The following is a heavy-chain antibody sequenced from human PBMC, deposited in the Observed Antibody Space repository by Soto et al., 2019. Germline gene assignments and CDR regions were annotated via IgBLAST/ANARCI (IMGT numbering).Heavy chain of an antibody. V-gene: IGHV1-18*01. CDR1: GYSFVSYG. D-gene: IGHD2-15*01. Sequence: QVQLVQSGGEVKKPGASVKVSCKASGYSFVSYGITWVRQAPGQGLEWMGWISAYNGNTKYSQNLQGRVTMTTDTSTQTAYMELRSMRSDATAVYYCARDQGPGGYSVSNRCPGLSDWGQGPLVTVSS. CDR3: ARDQGPGGYSVSNRCPGLSD. CDR2: ISAYNGNT. J-gene: IGHJ4*02.